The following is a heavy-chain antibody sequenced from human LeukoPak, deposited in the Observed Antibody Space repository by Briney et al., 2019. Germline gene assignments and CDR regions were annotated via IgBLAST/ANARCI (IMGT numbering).Heavy chain of an antibody. Sequence: SETLSLTCTVSGGSISSYYWSWIRQPAGKGLEWVGRIHTSGSTYYNPSLKSRVTISVDTPKNQFSLRLRSVTAADTAVYYCARSHMITFGGVIVPSYNWFDPWGQGTLVTVSS. CDR2: IHTSGST. D-gene: IGHD3-16*02. CDR3: ARSHMITFGGVIVPSYNWFDP. J-gene: IGHJ5*02. CDR1: GGSISSYY. V-gene: IGHV4-4*07.